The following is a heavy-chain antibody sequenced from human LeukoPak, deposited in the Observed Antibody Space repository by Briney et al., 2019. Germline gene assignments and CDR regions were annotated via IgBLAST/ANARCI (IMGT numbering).Heavy chain of an antibody. J-gene: IGHJ4*02. Sequence: GASVKVSCKASGGTFSSYAISWVRQAPGQGLEWMGRIIPILGIANYAQKFQGRVTITADKSTSTAYMELSSLRSEDTAVYYCARLMGYSYALNWGRGTLVTVSS. V-gene: IGHV1-69*04. CDR1: GGTFSSYA. CDR2: IIPILGIA. D-gene: IGHD5-18*01. CDR3: ARLMGYSYALN.